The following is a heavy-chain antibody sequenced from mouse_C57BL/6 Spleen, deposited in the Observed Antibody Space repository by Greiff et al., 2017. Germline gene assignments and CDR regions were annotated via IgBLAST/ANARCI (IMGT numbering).Heavy chain of an antibody. CDR2: ISSGGSYT. V-gene: IGHV5-6*02. Sequence: DVKLVESGGDLVKPGGSLKLSCAASGFTFSSYGMSWVRQTPDQRLEWVATISSGGSYTYYPDSVKGRFTISRDNAKNTLYLQMSSLKSEDTAMDYCARRENAMDYWGQGTSVTVSS. J-gene: IGHJ4*01. CDR3: ARRENAMDY. CDR1: GFTFSSYG.